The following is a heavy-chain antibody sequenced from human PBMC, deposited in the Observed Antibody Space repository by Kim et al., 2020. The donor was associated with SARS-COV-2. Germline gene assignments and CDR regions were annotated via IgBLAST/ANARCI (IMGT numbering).Heavy chain of an antibody. CDR1: VGSFSGYY. Sequence: ETLSLTCAVYVGSFSGYYWTWIRQPPGRGLEWIGEISHSGSTNYNPSFTNRVTISVKTSKNQFSLKLNSVTAADRGVYFCARGRYGSGRDYYFDYWGRGTLVTVSS. J-gene: IGHJ4*02. CDR2: ISHSGST. V-gene: IGHV4-34*01. D-gene: IGHD6-19*01. CDR3: ARGRYGSGRDYYFDY.